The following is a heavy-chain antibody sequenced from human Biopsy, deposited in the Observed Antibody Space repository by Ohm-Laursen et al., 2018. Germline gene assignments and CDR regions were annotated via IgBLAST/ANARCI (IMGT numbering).Heavy chain of an antibody. D-gene: IGHD3-9*01. Sequence: SSVKVSCKVPGGTFSNYGVNWVRQAPGQGLEWLGGNIPILGTGNYAQKFQDRVTVAADTSTSTATMELRSLRSDDTAVYYCATKLTGYFHHWGQGTSVTVSS. J-gene: IGHJ1*01. V-gene: IGHV1-69*06. CDR2: NIPILGTG. CDR3: ATKLTGYFHH. CDR1: GGTFSNYG.